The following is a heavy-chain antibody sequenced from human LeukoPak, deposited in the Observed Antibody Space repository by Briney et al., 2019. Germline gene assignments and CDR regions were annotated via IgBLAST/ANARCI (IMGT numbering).Heavy chain of an antibody. Sequence: ASVKVSCKASGYTFSNYYIHWVRQAPGQGLEWMGWINPNSGGTNFAQKLQGRVTLTRDTSISTAYMEVNSLRSDDTAVYYCARVATVGGATLQYANWGQGTLVTVPS. J-gene: IGHJ4*02. V-gene: IGHV1-2*02. CDR3: ARVATVGGATLQYAN. CDR1: GYTFSNYY. D-gene: IGHD1-26*01. CDR2: INPNSGGT.